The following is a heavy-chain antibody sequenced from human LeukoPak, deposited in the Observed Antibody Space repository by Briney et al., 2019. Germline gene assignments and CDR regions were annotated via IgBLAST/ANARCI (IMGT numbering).Heavy chain of an antibody. J-gene: IGHJ4*02. Sequence: GASVKVSCKASGYTFTSYDINWVRQATGQGLEWMGWMNPNSGNTGYAQKFQGRVTMTRNTSISTAYMELSSLRSEDTAVYYCASEGSPTHEFDYWGQGTLVTVSS. D-gene: IGHD2-15*01. CDR3: ASEGSPTHEFDY. V-gene: IGHV1-8*01. CDR1: GYTFTSYD. CDR2: MNPNSGNT.